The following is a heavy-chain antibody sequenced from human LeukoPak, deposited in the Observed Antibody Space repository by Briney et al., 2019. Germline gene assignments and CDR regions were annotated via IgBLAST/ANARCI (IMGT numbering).Heavy chain of an antibody. J-gene: IGHJ3*02. CDR3: AGSILLSTIGNDAFVI. V-gene: IGHV7-4-1*02. CDR2: INTNTGNP. Sequence: ASVKVSCKASGYTFTRYAMNWVRQAPGQGREWVGWINTNTGNPTYAQGFTGRFVFSLDTSVSTAYLQISSLKAEDTAVYYCAGSILLSTIGNDAFVIWGQGTMVTVSS. D-gene: IGHD3-10*01. CDR1: GYTFTRYA.